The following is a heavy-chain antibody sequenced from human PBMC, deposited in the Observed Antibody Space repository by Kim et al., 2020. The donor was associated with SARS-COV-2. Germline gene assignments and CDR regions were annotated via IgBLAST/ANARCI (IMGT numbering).Heavy chain of an antibody. CDR2: ITTTSNAI. CDR3: VRDRWGGAFDS. V-gene: IGHV3-48*02. CDR1: GFTFSAYD. D-gene: IGHD3-16*01. J-gene: IGHJ3*02. Sequence: GGSLRLSCATSGFTFSAYDMNWVRRAPGKGLEWLSFITTTSNAIYYADSVKGRFTISRDNAKNSLYLQMNSLRDEDTALYYCVRDRWGGAFDSWGQGTMVTVSS.